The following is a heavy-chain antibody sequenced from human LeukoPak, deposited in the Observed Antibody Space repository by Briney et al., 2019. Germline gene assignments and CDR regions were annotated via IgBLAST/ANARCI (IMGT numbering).Heavy chain of an antibody. Sequence: GGSLRLSCAGSGFPFSNYWMSWVRQAPGKGLEWVANIKEDGSEKYYVDSVKGRFTISRDNAKNSLYLQMNSLRAEDTAVYYCAELGITMIGGVWGKGTTVTISS. J-gene: IGHJ6*04. CDR2: IKEDGSEK. V-gene: IGHV3-7*01. CDR1: GFPFSNYW. CDR3: AELGITMIGGV. D-gene: IGHD3-10*02.